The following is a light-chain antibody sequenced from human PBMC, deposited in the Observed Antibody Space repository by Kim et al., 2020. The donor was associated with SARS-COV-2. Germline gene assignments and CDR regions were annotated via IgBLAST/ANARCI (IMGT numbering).Light chain of an antibody. V-gene: IGKV1-33*01. CDR3: QQYDSPPLT. CDR2: DVS. J-gene: IGKJ4*01. Sequence: DIQMTQSPSSLSASVGDRVTISCQATQDINNYLNWWQQRPGTAPKLLIYDVSNLEVGVPSRFSGSGSGTDFTFTINNLQPEDFATYYCQQYDSPPLTFGGGTKVDIK. CDR1: QDINNY.